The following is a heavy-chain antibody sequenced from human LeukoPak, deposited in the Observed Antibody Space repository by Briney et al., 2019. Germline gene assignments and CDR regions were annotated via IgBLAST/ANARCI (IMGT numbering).Heavy chain of an antibody. CDR3: ARDWGRGFRGGEDAFEM. D-gene: IGHD3-16*01. CDR2: INPNSGGT. V-gene: IGHV1-2*02. Sequence: ASVKVSCKASGYTFTGYYMHWVRQAPGQGLEWMGWINPNSGGTNYAQKFQGRVTMTRDTSISTAYMELTRLRSDDTAVYYCARDWGRGFRGGEDAFEMWGQGTLVTVSS. J-gene: IGHJ3*02. CDR1: GYTFTGYY.